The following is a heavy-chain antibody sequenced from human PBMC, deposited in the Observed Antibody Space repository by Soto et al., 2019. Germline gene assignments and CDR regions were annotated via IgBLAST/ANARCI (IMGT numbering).Heavy chain of an antibody. CDR1: GDSVSSNSAA. CDR2: TYYRSKWYN. D-gene: IGHD6-13*01. CDR3: ARDEQGIAAACTQESYYSSYGMDF. Sequence: SPTLSLTCAISGDSVSSNSAAWNWIRQSQSRGLEWLGRTYYRSKWYNDYAVSVKSRITINPDTSKNQFSLQLNSVTPEDTAVYYCARDEQGIAAACTQESYYSSYGMDFWGPGTTVTVSS. J-gene: IGHJ6*02. V-gene: IGHV6-1*01.